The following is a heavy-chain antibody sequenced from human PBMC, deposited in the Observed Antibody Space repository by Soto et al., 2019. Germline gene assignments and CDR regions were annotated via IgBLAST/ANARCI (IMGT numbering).Heavy chain of an antibody. CDR3: AKYSREWELLNYFDY. CDR1: GFTFSSYG. CDR2: ISYDGSNK. D-gene: IGHD1-26*01. V-gene: IGHV3-30*18. J-gene: IGHJ4*02. Sequence: GGSLRLSCAASGFTFSSYGMHWVRQAPGKGLEWVAVISYDGSNKYYADSVKGRFTISRDNSKNTLYLQMNSLRAEDTAVYYCAKYSREWELLNYFDYWGQGTLVTVSS.